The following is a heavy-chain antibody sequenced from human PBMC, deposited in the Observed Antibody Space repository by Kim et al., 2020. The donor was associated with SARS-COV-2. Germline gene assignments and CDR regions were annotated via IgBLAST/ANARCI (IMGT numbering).Heavy chain of an antibody. Sequence: GGSLRLSCAAAEFSLSSYWMDWVLQAVGKGLVWVAGIKQKGREMYYVDSVKGRFTIFRDNARNSLFLQMNSLRAEDTAVYYCAREGAPWAFDIWGQGPLVTVSS. J-gene: IGHJ3*02. CDR3: AREGAPWAFDI. CDR1: EFSLSSYW. V-gene: IGHV3-7*03. CDR2: IKQKGREM.